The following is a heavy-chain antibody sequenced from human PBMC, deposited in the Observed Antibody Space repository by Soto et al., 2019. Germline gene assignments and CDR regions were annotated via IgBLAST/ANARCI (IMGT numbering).Heavy chain of an antibody. CDR2: ISGSGGST. Sequence: GGSLRLSCAASGFTFSSYAMSWVRQAPGKGLEWVSAISGSGGSTYYADSVKGRFTISRDNSKNTLYLQMNSLRAEDTAVYYCAEDLGARAGRADAFDIWGQGTMVTVSS. D-gene: IGHD3-10*01. V-gene: IGHV3-23*01. J-gene: IGHJ3*02. CDR3: AEDLGARAGRADAFDI. CDR1: GFTFSSYA.